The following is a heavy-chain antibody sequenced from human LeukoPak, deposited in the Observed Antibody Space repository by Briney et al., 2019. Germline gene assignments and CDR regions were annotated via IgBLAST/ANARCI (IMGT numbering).Heavy chain of an antibody. CDR1: GGSISSYY. Sequence: KPSETLSLTCTVSGGSISSYYWSWIRQPPGKGLEWIGYIYYSGSTNYNPSLKSRVTISVDTSKNQFSLKLSSVTAADTAVYYCARTHSQYSSDYWGQGTLVTVSS. V-gene: IGHV4-59*08. CDR3: ARTHSQYSSDY. CDR2: IYYSGST. D-gene: IGHD6-6*01. J-gene: IGHJ4*02.